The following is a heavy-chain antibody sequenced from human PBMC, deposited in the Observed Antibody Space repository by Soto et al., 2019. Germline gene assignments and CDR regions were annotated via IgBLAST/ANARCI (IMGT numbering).Heavy chain of an antibody. J-gene: IGHJ4*02. D-gene: IGHD3-22*01. V-gene: IGHV4-30-2*01. CDR3: ARDQGYYYDSSGYFFNY. CDR2: IYHSGST. CDR1: GGSISSGGYS. Sequence: SETLSLTCAVSGGSISSGGYSWSWIRQPPGKGLEWIGYIYHSGSTYYNPSLKSRVTISVDRSKNQFSLKLSSVTAADTAVYYCARDQGYYYDSSGYFFNYWGQGTLVTVSS.